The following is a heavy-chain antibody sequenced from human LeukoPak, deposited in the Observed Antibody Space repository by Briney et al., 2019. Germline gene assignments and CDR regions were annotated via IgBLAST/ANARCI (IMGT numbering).Heavy chain of an antibody. D-gene: IGHD3-22*01. CDR1: GYTFTSYY. V-gene: IGHV1-46*01. J-gene: IGHJ3*02. Sequence: ASVKVSCKASGYTFTSYYMHWVRQAPGQGLGWMGIINPSGGSTSYAQKFQGRVTMTRDMSTSTVYMELSSLRSEDTAVYYCARVNYYDSSGYYASNDAFDIWGQGTMVTVSS. CDR3: ARVNYYDSSGYYASNDAFDI. CDR2: INPSGGST.